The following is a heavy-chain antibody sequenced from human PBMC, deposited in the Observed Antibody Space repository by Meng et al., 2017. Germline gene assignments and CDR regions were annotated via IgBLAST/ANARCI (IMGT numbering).Heavy chain of an antibody. D-gene: IGHD3-22*01. J-gene: IGHJ4*02. V-gene: IGHV7-4-1*02. CDR1: GYTFTSYA. CDR3: ARDPHYYDSSGQDY. Sequence: ASVKVSCKASGYTFTSYAMNWVRQAPGQGLEWMGWINTNTGNPTYAQGFTGRFVFSLDTSVSTAYLQISRLKAEDTAVYYCARDPHYYDSSGQDYWGQGTLVTVSS. CDR2: INTNTGNP.